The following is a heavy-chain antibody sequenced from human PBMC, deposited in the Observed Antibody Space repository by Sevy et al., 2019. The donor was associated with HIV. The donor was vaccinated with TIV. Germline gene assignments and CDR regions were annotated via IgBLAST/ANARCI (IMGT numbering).Heavy chain of an antibody. CDR2: IDYVGMT. V-gene: IGHV3-13*01. J-gene: IGHJ3*02. CDR1: GFTLSAYD. D-gene: IGHD1-7*01. CDR3: ARQDVTGSTGAFDI. Sequence: GGSLRLSCAVSGFTLSAYDMHWVRQITGEGLEWVSVIDYVGMTFYADSAKGRFSISRETAKNSFYLQMNSLRAGGTAVYYCARQDVTGSTGAFDIWGRGTVVTVSS.